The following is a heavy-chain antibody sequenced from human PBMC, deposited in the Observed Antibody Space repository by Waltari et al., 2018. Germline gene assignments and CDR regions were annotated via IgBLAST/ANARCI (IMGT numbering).Heavy chain of an antibody. CDR1: GFIFDDYA. CDR3: TKDSGASLVTSFVDS. CDR2: LNWNGDTT. V-gene: IGHV3-9*01. Sequence: EVHLVESGGGLVQPGRSLRLSCAASGFIFDDYAMHWVRQFPGKGLERVSGLNWNGDTTGYADSVKGRFTISRDNAKNSLFLQMDSLTPEDTAVYYCTKDSGASLVTSFVDSWGHGTLVTVSS. J-gene: IGHJ5*01. D-gene: IGHD4-4*01.